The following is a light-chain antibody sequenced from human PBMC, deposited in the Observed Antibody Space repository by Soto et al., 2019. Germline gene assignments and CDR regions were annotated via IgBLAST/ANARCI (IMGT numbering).Light chain of an antibody. CDR1: QSVSSN. CDR3: QQYNIWPLT. CDR2: GAS. J-gene: IGKJ4*01. Sequence: EIVMTQYPATRSVSPGERATLSCRASQSVSSNLAWYQQKPGQAPRLLIYGASTRATGIPARFSGSGSGTEFTLTISSLQSEDFAVYYCQQYNIWPLTFGGGGKVDNK. V-gene: IGKV3-15*01.